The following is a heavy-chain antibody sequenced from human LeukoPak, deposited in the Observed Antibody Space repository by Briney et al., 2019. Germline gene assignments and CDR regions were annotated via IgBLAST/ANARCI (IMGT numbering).Heavy chain of an antibody. CDR3: AQSLTSRTDVFDI. CDR1: GFTFSSYS. Sequence: GGSLRLSCAASGFTFSSYSMNWVRQAPGKGLEWVSSISSSGRYIYFADSMKGRFSISRDNVKNSLYLQMDSLRAEDTAMYYCAQSLTSRTDVFDIWGQGTTVTVSS. CDR2: ISSSGRYI. V-gene: IGHV3-21*01. J-gene: IGHJ3*02.